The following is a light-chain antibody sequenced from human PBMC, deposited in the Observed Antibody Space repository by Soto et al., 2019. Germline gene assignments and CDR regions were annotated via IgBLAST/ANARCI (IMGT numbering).Light chain of an antibody. V-gene: IGLV2-11*01. J-gene: IGLJ1*01. Sequence: QSFLTQPRSVSGSPGQSVTIACTGTSSPVGGYHYVSWYQQFPGKAPKLMIYAVSQRPSGVPDRFSGSESGNTASLTISGLQADDEADYYCCSYAGRYTYVFGSGTKVTV. CDR2: AVS. CDR3: CSYAGRYTYV. CDR1: SSPVGGYHY.